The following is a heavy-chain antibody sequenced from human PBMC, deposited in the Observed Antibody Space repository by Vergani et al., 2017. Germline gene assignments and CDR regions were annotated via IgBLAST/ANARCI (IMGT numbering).Heavy chain of an antibody. CDR1: GFTFDDYA. CDR3: AKSKWELTALSSPLFDY. D-gene: IGHD1-26*01. CDR2: ISWNSGSI. J-gene: IGHJ4*02. V-gene: IGHV3-9*01. Sequence: EVQLVESGGGLVQPGRSLRLSCAASGFTFDDYAMHWVRQAPGKGLEWVSGISWNSGSIGYADSVKGRFTISRDNAKNTLYLQMNSLRAEDTAVYYCAKSKWELTALSSPLFDYWGQGTLVTVSS.